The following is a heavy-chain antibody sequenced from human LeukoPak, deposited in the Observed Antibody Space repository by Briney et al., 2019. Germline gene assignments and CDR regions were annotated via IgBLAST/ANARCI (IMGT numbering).Heavy chain of an antibody. CDR2: IYYSGGT. V-gene: IGHV4-39*01. Sequence: SETLSLTCTVSGGSISSSSYYWGWIRQPPGKGLEWIGSIYYSGGTYYNPSLKSRVTISVDTSKNQFSLKLSSVTAADTAVYYCARQIGYCSSTSCYADKVDYWGQGTLVTVSS. D-gene: IGHD2-2*01. J-gene: IGHJ4*02. CDR1: GGSISSSSYY. CDR3: ARQIGYCSSTSCYADKVDY.